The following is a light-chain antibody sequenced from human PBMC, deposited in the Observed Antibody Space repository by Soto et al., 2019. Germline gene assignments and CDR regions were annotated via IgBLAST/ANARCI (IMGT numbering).Light chain of an antibody. CDR3: QQYNNGPIT. CDR2: GAS. CDR1: QSVSSN. J-gene: IGKJ5*01. V-gene: IGKV3-15*01. Sequence: EIVMTQSPATLSVSPWERATLSCRASQSVSSNLAWYQQKPGQAPRLLIYGASTRATGIPARFSGSGSGTEFTLTISSRQSDDFAVYYWQQYNNGPITFGQGTRLEIK.